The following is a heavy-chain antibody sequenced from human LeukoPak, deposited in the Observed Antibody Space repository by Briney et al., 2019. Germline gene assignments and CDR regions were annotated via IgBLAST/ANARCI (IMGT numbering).Heavy chain of an antibody. D-gene: IGHD4-17*01. CDR2: FDPEDGET. J-gene: IGHJ4*02. V-gene: IGHV1-24*01. CDR3: ATGRTTVTTPLDY. Sequence: ASVKVSCKVSGYTLTELSMRWVRQAPGKGLEWMGGFDPEDGETIYAQKFQGRVTMTEDTSTDTAYMELSSLRSEDTAVCYCATGRTTVTTPLDYWGQGTLVTVSS. CDR1: GYTLTELS.